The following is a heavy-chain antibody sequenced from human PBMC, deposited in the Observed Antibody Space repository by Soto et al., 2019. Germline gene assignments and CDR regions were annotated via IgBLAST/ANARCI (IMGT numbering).Heavy chain of an antibody. CDR1: GFTFGDYA. Sequence: GGSLRLSCTASGFTFGDYAMSWFRQAPGKGLEWVGFIRSKAYGGTTEYAASVKGRFTISRDDSKSIAYLQMNSLKTEDTAVYYCTREGLYGDYPTFFDYWGQGTLVTVSS. CDR2: IRSKAYGGTT. J-gene: IGHJ4*02. CDR3: TREGLYGDYPTFFDY. V-gene: IGHV3-49*03. D-gene: IGHD4-17*01.